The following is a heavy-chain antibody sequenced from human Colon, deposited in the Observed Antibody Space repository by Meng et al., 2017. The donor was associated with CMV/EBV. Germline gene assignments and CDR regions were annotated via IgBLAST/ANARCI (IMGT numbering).Heavy chain of an antibody. D-gene: IGHD3-3*01. CDR3: AKHVPFLEWFILDD. CDR2: ISTSGRDI. Sequence: GESLKISCAASGFIFTSYTMIWVRQAPGKGLEWVSSISTSGRDIFYADSVKGRFTISRDNSKNTVYLQMNSLTAEDTAVYYCAKHVPFLEWFILDDWGQGTLVTVSS. CDR1: GFIFTSYT. V-gene: IGHV3-21*04. J-gene: IGHJ4*02.